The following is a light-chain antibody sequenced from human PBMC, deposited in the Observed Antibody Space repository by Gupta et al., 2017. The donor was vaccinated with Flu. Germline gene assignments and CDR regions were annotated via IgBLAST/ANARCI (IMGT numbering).Light chain of an antibody. Sequence: EIVLTQSPGTLSLSPGDRATLSCRASQSVSTTYLAWYQQKLGQAPRLLIYGASSRATGIPDRFRGSGSGTDFTLTISRLEPEDFAVYYCQQYGSSPSTFGQGTKVEIK. CDR3: QQYGSSPST. V-gene: IGKV3-20*01. CDR2: GAS. J-gene: IGKJ1*01. CDR1: QSVSTTY.